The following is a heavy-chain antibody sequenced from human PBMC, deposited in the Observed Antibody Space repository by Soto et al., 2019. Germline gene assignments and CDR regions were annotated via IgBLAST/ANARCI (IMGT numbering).Heavy chain of an antibody. CDR3: ARTAYGDYILGMDV. V-gene: IGHV2-70*01. J-gene: IGHJ6*02. Sequence: SGRTLVNPTQTLTLTYSFSGFSLITSRMFVRCLHQSPGKAPALLALISWDDGQYYSTSLKTRLTISKDTSKSQVVLRMTNMDPDDTATYYCARTAYGDYILGMDVWGQGTTVTVSS. D-gene: IGHD4-17*01. CDR2: ISWDDGQ. CDR1: GFSLITSRMF.